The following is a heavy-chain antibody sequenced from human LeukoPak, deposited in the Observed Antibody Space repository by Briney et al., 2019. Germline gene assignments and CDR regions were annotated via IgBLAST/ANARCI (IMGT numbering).Heavy chain of an antibody. CDR1: GGTFSSYA. V-gene: IGHV1-69*13. CDR2: IIPIFDTA. D-gene: IGHD2-2*01. Sequence: GASVKVSCKASGGTFSSYAISWVRQAPGQGLEWMGGIIPIFDTANYAQKFQGRVTITADESTSTAHMELSSLKASDTAMYYCARLTSLGYQLLPNWFDPWGQGTLVTVSS. CDR3: ARLTSLGYQLLPNWFDP. J-gene: IGHJ5*02.